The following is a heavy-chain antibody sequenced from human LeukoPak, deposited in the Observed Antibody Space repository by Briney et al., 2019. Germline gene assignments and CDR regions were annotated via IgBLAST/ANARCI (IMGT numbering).Heavy chain of an antibody. CDR1: GFTFSSYW. Sequence: GGSLRLSCAASGFTFSSYWMHWVRQAPGKGLVWVSRINSDGGTTTYADSVRGRFTISRDNAKSTLYLQMNSLRAEDTAVYYCARFYCSSTSCLEDYWGQGTLVTVSS. V-gene: IGHV3-74*01. CDR3: ARFYCSSTSCLEDY. J-gene: IGHJ4*02. D-gene: IGHD2-2*01. CDR2: INSDGGTT.